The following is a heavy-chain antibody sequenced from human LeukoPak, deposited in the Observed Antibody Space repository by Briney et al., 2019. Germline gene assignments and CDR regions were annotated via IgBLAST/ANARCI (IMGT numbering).Heavy chain of an antibody. CDR3: ASGRTYYDFWSGSSSPVKRKNWFDP. V-gene: IGHV4-34*01. Sequence: SETLSLTCAVYGGSFSGYYWSWIRQPPGKGLEWIGEINHSGSTNYNPSLKHRVTISVDTSKNQFSLKLSSVTAADTAVYYCASGRTYYDFWSGSSSPVKRKNWFDPGGQGTLVTVPS. J-gene: IGHJ5*02. CDR2: INHSGST. CDR1: GGSFSGYY. D-gene: IGHD3-3*01.